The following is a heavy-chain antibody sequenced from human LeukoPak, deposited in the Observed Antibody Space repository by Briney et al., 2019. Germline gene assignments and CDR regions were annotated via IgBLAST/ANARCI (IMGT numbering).Heavy chain of an antibody. CDR1: GGSISSGGYY. J-gene: IGHJ6*03. D-gene: IGHD5-18*01. CDR2: IYYSGST. CDR3: ARVGREDTAMVRLAPYYMDV. Sequence: SQTLSLTCTVSGGSISSGGYYWSWIRQPPGKGLEWIGYIYYSGSTNYNPSLKSRVTISVDTSKNQFSLKLSSVTAADTAVYYCARVGREDTAMVRLAPYYMDVWGKGTTVTVSS. V-gene: IGHV4-61*08.